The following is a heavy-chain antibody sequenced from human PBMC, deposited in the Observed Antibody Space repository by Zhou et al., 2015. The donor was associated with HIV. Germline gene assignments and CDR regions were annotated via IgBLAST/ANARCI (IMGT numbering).Heavy chain of an antibody. CDR3: AKDGRWDNSGWPEF. Sequence: QVQLLQSGAELKRTGASVKVSCKTSGYTFTGFFVHWVRQAPGQGLEWMGWIDAHRGATHYAQKFEGRVTMTRDTSVSTAFLEVARLESDDTAVYYCAKDGRWDNSGWPEFWGRGTLVTVSS. CDR1: GYTFTGFF. V-gene: IGHV1-2*02. J-gene: IGHJ4*02. D-gene: IGHD6-19*01. CDR2: IDAHRGAT.